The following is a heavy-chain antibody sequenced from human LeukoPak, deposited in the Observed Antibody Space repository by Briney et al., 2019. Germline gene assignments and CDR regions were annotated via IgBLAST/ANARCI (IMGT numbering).Heavy chain of an antibody. J-gene: IGHJ3*02. CDR1: GFSFSSYN. D-gene: IGHD2-15*01. Sequence: GGSLRLSCAASGFSFSSYNMNWVRQTPGKGLEWVSSITSSSTYTFYADSVKGRFTISRDNARNSLYLQMNSLRAEDTAVYYCAKDRRMEGAFDIWGQGTMVTVSS. CDR3: AKDRRMEGAFDI. CDR2: ITSSSTYT. V-gene: IGHV3-21*04.